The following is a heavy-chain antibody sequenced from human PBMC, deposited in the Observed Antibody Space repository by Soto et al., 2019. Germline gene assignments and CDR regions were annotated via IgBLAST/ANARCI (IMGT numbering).Heavy chain of an antibody. CDR1: GYTFTGYY. J-gene: IGHJ5*02. Sequence: ASVKVSCKASGYTFTGYYMHWVRQAPGQGLEWMGWISPNSGGTNYAQKYQGRVTMTRDTSTNTAYMELSRLRSNDTAVYYCARDRGHYYDSSGYWNWFDPWGQGTLVTVSS. CDR2: ISPNSGGT. D-gene: IGHD3-22*01. V-gene: IGHV1-2*02. CDR3: ARDRGHYYDSSGYWNWFDP.